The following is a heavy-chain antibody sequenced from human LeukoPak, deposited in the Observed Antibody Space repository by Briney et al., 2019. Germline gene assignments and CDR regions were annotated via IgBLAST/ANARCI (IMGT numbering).Heavy chain of an antibody. V-gene: IGHV3-33*03. CDR1: GFTFSIYG. Sequence: GRSLRLSCAAWGFTFSIYGMHWVPQAPGKGLEGWAVIWDDGSNEYYADSVKGRCTISRDKSKNTLYLQIDSLRAEATSIYYCAKDKGGWPRNAFDYWGQGTLVTVSS. CDR3: AKDKGGWPRNAFDY. CDR2: IWDDGSNE. D-gene: IGHD6-19*01. J-gene: IGHJ4*02.